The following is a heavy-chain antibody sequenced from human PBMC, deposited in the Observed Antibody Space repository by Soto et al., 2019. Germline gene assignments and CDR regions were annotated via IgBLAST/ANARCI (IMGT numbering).Heavy chain of an antibody. CDR1: GGTFSSYA. Sequence: ASVKVSCKASGGTFSSYAISWVRQAPGQGLEWMGWISAIIGKTNYAQKFQGRVTMTTDTSTSTAYMELSSLRSDDTAVYYCARVNYDILTGHNWFDPWGQGTLVTVSS. CDR3: ARVNYDILTGHNWFDP. CDR2: ISAIIGKT. V-gene: IGHV1-18*01. J-gene: IGHJ5*02. D-gene: IGHD3-9*01.